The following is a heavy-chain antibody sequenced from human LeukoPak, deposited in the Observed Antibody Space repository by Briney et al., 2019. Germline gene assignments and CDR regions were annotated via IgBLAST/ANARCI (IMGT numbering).Heavy chain of an antibody. J-gene: IGHJ4*02. CDR3: ARDLNWETY. Sequence: GGSLRLSCAASGFTFSSYAMSWVRQAPGKGLEWVANIKTDGSLIYYVDSVKGRFTISRDNAKNSLYLQMNSLRVEDTAVYYCARDLNWETYWGQGTLSASPQ. D-gene: IGHD7-27*01. CDR1: GFTFSSYA. CDR2: IKTDGSLI. V-gene: IGHV3-7*01.